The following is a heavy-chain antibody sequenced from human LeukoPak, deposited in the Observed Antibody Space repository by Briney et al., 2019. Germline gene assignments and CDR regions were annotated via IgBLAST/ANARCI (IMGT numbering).Heavy chain of an antibody. Sequence: SETLSLTCTVSGGSISSYYWSWIRQPPGKGLEWIGYIYYSGSTNYNPSLKSRVTLSVDTSRNQFSLRLSSVTAADTAVYYCAREGGGPFFEYWGQGTLVTVSS. CDR3: AREGGGPFFEY. V-gene: IGHV4-59*12. CDR2: IYYSGST. CDR1: GGSISSYY. D-gene: IGHD1-26*01. J-gene: IGHJ4*02.